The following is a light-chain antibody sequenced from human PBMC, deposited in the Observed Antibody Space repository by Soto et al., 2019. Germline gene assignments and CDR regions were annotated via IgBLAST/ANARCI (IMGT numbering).Light chain of an antibody. Sequence: DIVMTQSPDSLAVSLGERASINCRSNQSVLYSSNDKNYLAWYQQKPGQPPKLLIYWASSRESGVPARFSGSGSGTEFTLTISSLQAEDVAVYYCQKYYSTPFTFGPGTIVEIK. V-gene: IGKV4-1*01. CDR3: QKYYSTPFT. CDR2: WAS. J-gene: IGKJ3*01. CDR1: QSVLYSSNDKNY.